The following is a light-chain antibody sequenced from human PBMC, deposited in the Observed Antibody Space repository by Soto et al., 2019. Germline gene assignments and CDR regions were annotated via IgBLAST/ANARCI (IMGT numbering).Light chain of an antibody. CDR2: DVN. CDR3: ASFTRSVTVV. J-gene: IGLJ2*01. V-gene: IGLV2-14*03. Sequence: QSVLTQPASVSGSPGQSITISCAGTSSDVGGYNYVSWYQQHPGKVPRLIISDVNKRPSGVSDRFSGSKSGNTASLTISGLQAEDEADYYCASFTRSVTVVFGGRTKVTVL. CDR1: SSDVGGYNY.